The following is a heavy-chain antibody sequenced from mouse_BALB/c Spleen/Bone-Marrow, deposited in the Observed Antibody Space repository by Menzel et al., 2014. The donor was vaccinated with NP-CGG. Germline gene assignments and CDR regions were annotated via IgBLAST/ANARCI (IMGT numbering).Heavy chain of an antibody. CDR3: ARRLRSAMDY. CDR2: TDPANGNT. V-gene: IGHV14-3*02. CDR1: GFNIKDTY. J-gene: IGHJ4*01. D-gene: IGHD1-1*01. Sequence: EVQVVESGAELVKPGASVKLSCTASGFNIKDTYIHWVKQRPEQGLEWIGRTDPANGNTKYDPKFQGKATITADTYSNTAYLQLSSLTSEDTAVYYCARRLRSAMDYWGQGTSVTVSS.